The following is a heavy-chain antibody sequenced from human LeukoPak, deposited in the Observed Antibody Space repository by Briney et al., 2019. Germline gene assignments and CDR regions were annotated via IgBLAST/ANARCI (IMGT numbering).Heavy chain of an antibody. CDR2: ISYDGSNK. D-gene: IGHD3-22*01. V-gene: IGHV3-30-3*01. CDR3: ARAMIVVVSGGY. J-gene: IGHJ4*02. CDR1: GFTFSSYA. Sequence: QPGRSLRLSCAASGFTFSSYAMHWVRQAPGKGLEWVAVISYDGSNKYYADSVKGRFTISRDNSKNTLYLQMNSLRAEDTAVYYCARAMIVVVSGGYWGQGTLVTVSS.